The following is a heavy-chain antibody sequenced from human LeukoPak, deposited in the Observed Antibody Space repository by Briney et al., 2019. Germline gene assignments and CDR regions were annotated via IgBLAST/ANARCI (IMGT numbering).Heavy chain of an antibody. D-gene: IGHD4-23*01. CDR3: ASFREYYGGNFTSWWYFDL. V-gene: IGHV4-39*07. J-gene: IGHJ2*01. CDR1: GGSISSSSYY. Sequence: SETLSFTCTVSGGSISSSSYYWGWIRQPPGRGLEWFGRTYYSGSPSNNPSLKSRVTISVDTSKNQFSLKLSSVTAADTAVYYCASFREYYGGNFTSWWYFDLWGRGTLVTVSS. CDR2: TYYSGSP.